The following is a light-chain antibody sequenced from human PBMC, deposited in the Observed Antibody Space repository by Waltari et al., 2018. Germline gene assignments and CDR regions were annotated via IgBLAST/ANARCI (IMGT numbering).Light chain of an antibody. V-gene: IGLV1-44*01. CDR1: SSNIGRNT. Sequence: QSVLTQPPSASGTPGQRVTISCSGSSSNIGRNTVNWYQQLPGTAPKLLIYSNNKRPSGVPDRFSGSKSGTSASLAIIGLQSEEEADYYCAAWDDSLNGHVVFGGGTKLTVL. J-gene: IGLJ2*01. CDR3: AAWDDSLNGHVV. CDR2: SNN.